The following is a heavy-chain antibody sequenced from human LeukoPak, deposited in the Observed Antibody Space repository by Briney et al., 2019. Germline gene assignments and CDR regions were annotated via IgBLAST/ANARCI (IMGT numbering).Heavy chain of an antibody. J-gene: IGHJ3*02. V-gene: IGHV4-59*01. CDR2: IFYTGST. D-gene: IGHD4-23*01. CDR3: ATLTGGDDAFDI. Sequence: SSETLSLTCTVSGGSISSYYWSWIRQPPGKGLEWIGYIFYTGSTNYNPSLKSRVTISVLTSKNRFSLKLSSVTAADTAVYYCATLTGGDDAFDIWGQGTMVTVSS. CDR1: GGSISSYY.